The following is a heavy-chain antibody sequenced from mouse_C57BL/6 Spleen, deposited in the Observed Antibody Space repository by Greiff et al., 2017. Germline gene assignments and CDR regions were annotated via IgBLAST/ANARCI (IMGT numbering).Heavy chain of an antibody. CDR2: IYPGDGDT. CDR1: GYAFSSYW. CDR3: ARMDYGSSYDAMDY. J-gene: IGHJ4*01. Sequence: LVESGAELVKPGASVKISCKASGYAFSSYWMNWVKQRPGKGLEWIGQIYPGDGDTNYNGKFKGKATLTADKSSSTAYMQLSSLTSEDSAVYFCARMDYGSSYDAMDYWGQGTSVTVSS. V-gene: IGHV1-80*01. D-gene: IGHD1-1*01.